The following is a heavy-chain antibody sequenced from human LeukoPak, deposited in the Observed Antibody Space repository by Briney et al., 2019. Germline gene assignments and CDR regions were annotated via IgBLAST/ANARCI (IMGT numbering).Heavy chain of an antibody. CDR1: GFTFSSYW. CDR3: ARDFPIVVVPAAVPAAFDI. D-gene: IGHD2-2*02. J-gene: IGHJ3*02. V-gene: IGHV3-7*01. Sequence: GGTLRLSCAAYGFTFSSYWMSWVRQAPGKGLEGVANIKQDGSEKYYVDSVKGRFTISRDNAKNSLYLLMNSLRAEDTAVYYCARDFPIVVVPAAVPAAFDIWGQGTMVTVSS. CDR2: IKQDGSEK.